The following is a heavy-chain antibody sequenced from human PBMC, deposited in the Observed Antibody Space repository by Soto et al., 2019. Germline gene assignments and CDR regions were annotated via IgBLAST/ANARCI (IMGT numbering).Heavy chain of an antibody. Sequence: AGVSLSLSCAASGFIFENFGMSWVRQAPGKGLEWISSISGSGFKKYYADSVKGRFTISRDNSKSTVYLELNNLSAEDTAVYHCAKNQGVELVPLATVDWFDPWGQGSVVTVSS. J-gene: IGHJ5*02. D-gene: IGHD1-26*01. CDR1: GFIFENFG. CDR2: ISGSGFKK. CDR3: AKNQGVELVPLATVDWFDP. V-gene: IGHV3-23*01.